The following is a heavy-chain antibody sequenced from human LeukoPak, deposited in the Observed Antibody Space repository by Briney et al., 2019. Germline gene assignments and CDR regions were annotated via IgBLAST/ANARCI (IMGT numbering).Heavy chain of an antibody. CDR1: GGSINTRNW. CDR3: AREGSGYSSEFDS. J-gene: IGHJ4*02. V-gene: IGHV4-4*02. D-gene: IGHD3-3*01. CDR2: IYPSGTT. Sequence: SETLFLTCAVSGGSINTRNWWSWIRPPPGKGLEWIGEIYPSGTTNYNPSLKSRVSISIDKSNNQFSLTLSSVTAADTALYYCAREGSGYSSEFDSWGQGTLVTVSS.